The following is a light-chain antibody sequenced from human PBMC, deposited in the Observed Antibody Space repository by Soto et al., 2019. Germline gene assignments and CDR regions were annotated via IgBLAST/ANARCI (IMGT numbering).Light chain of an antibody. V-gene: IGKV1-27*01. CDR2: AAS. Sequence: DIQMTQSPSSLSASVGDRVTITCRASKGISNYLAWYQQKPGTVPKLLIYAASTLQSGVPSRFSGSGSGTDFTLPISSLQPEDVATCYFQKYNSAPLTFRGGTKVEIK. CDR1: KGISNY. J-gene: IGKJ4*01. CDR3: QKYNSAPLT.